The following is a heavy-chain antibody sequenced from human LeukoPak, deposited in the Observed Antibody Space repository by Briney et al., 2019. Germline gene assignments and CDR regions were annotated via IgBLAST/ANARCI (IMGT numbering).Heavy chain of an antibody. J-gene: IGHJ6*03. CDR1: GFTFSSYA. V-gene: IGHV3-23*01. D-gene: IGHD2-2*01. Sequence: PGGSLRLSCAASGFTFSSYAMSWVRQAPGKGLEWVSAISGSGGSTYYADSVKGRFTISRDNSKNTLYLQMNSLRAEDTAVYYCAKDYGWYCSSTSCKGTEYYYYYYYMDVWGKGTTVTVSS. CDR3: AKDYGWYCSSTSCKGTEYYYYYYYMDV. CDR2: ISGSGGST.